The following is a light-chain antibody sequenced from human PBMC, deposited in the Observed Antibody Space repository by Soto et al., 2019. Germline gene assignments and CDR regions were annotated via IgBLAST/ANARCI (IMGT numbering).Light chain of an antibody. J-gene: IGLJ2*01. V-gene: IGLV2-14*01. CDR2: EVS. CDR1: SSDIGSYNY. CDR3: SAYTNTAVL. Sequence: QSALTQPASVSGSPGQSITISCTGTSSDIGSYNYVSWCQQHPGKAPKLMIYEVSNRPSGVSNRFSGSKSGNTASLTISGLQAEDEADYYCSAYTNTAVLFGGGTKLTVL.